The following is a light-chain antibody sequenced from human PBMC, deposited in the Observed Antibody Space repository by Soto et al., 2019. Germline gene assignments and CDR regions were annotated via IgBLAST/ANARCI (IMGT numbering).Light chain of an antibody. Sequence: IVRTQSPDTLSVSPGERSTLSCRSSQTIYNNVAWYQKRPGQAPRLLIYHTSSRATGIPARFSGSGSGTEFTLTISSLQSEDFAVYYCQHYQNLWAFGQGTKVDIK. J-gene: IGKJ1*01. V-gene: IGKV3-15*01. CDR3: QHYQNLWA. CDR1: QTIYNN. CDR2: HTS.